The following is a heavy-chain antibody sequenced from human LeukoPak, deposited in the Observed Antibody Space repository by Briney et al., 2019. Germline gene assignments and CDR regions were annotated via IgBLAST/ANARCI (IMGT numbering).Heavy chain of an antibody. D-gene: IGHD6-13*01. CDR2: ISASGTST. V-gene: IGHV3-23*01. CDR3: AKDLFYVKRDAADTDF. J-gene: IGHJ4*02. CDR1: GFTFSTYW. Sequence: GGSLGLSCAASGFTFSTYWMHWVRQAPGKGLEWVSAISASGTSTYYAVSVKGRFTISRDNSKNTLYLQMNSLRAEDTAVYYCAKDLFYVKRDAADTDFWGQGTLVTVSS.